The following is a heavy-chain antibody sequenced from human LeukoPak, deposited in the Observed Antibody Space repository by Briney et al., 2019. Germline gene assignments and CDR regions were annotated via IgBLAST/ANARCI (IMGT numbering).Heavy chain of an antibody. CDR3: ARGAVVTYWPFDY. Sequence: ASVKVSCKASGYTFTSYAMHWVRQAPGQRLEWMGWINAGNGNTKYSQKFQGRVTITRDTSASTAYMELSSLRSEDTAVYYCARGAVVTYWPFDYWGQGTLVTVSS. J-gene: IGHJ4*02. D-gene: IGHD4-23*01. CDR1: GYTFTSYA. V-gene: IGHV1-3*01. CDR2: INAGNGNT.